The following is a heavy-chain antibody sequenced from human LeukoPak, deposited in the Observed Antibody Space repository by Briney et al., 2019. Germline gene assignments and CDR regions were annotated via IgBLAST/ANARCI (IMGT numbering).Heavy chain of an antibody. CDR2: INPNSGGT. CDR1: GYTFTGYY. V-gene: IGHV1-2*02. CDR3: ARDGGIVGATNYYYYMDV. Sequence: ASVKVSCKASGYTFTGYYMHWVRQAPGQGLEWMGWINPNSGGTNYAQKFQGRVTMTRDTSITTAYMELSRLRSDDTAVYYCARDGGIVGATNYYYYMDVWGKGTTVTVS. D-gene: IGHD1-26*01. J-gene: IGHJ6*03.